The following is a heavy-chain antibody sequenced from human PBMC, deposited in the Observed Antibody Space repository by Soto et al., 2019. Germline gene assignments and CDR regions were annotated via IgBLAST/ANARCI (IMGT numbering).Heavy chain of an antibody. CDR1: GFTFGTYD. CDR3: TIDRLNWYFDL. Sequence: EVQLVESGGGLVQPGGSLRLSCAASGFTFGTYDMHWVRQATGRGLEWVSAIGTAGDTYYPDSVKGRFTISRENGKNSLYLQMNSLRAEDTAVYYCTIDRLNWYFDLWGRGTLVTVSS. V-gene: IGHV3-13*01. CDR2: IGTAGDT. J-gene: IGHJ2*01. D-gene: IGHD3-22*01.